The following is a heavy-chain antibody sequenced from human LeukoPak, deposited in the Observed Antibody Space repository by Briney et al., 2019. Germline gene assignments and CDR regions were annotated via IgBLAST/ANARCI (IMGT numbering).Heavy chain of an antibody. V-gene: IGHV5-51*01. CDR1: GYSFTNYW. Sequence: GESLKISCKGSGYSFTNYWIGWVRQMPGKGLELMGLIYPGDSDTTYSPSFQGQVTISADKSISTAHLQWSSLKASDTAMYYCARQGPLCSSTSCYKDYYYYYGMDVWGQGTTVTVSS. CDR3: ARQGPLCSSTSCYKDYYYYYGMDV. D-gene: IGHD2-2*01. CDR2: IYPGDSDT. J-gene: IGHJ6*02.